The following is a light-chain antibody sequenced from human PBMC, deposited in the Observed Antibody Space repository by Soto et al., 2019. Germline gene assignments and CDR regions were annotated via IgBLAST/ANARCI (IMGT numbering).Light chain of an antibody. CDR3: SSYAGSNNFV. Sequence: QSALTRPPSASGTPGQRVTISCSGSRSSIGSNTVNWYQHLPGMAPKLLIYSNNHRPSGVPDRFSASKAGASASLAISGLQSEDEGDYYCSSYAGSNNFVFGTGTKVTVL. V-gene: IGLV1-44*01. CDR1: RSSIGSNT. CDR2: SNN. J-gene: IGLJ1*01.